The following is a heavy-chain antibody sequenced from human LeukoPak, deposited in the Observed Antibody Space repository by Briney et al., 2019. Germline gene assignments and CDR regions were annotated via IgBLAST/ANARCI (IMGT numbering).Heavy chain of an antibody. Sequence: PSETLSLTCTVSGGSISSFYWSWIRQPPGKGLEWIGYIHYSGSTHYNPSLKSRVTISVDTSKNQFSLKVSSVTAADTAVYYCSRAPDYGANDYWGQGTLVTVSS. CDR2: IHYSGST. CDR1: GGSISSFY. J-gene: IGHJ4*02. CDR3: SRAPDYGANDY. D-gene: IGHD4-23*01. V-gene: IGHV4-59*08.